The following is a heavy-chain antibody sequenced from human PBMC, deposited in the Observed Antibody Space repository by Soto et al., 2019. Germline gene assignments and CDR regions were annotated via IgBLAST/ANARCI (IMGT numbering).Heavy chain of an antibody. CDR2: IKQDGSVT. V-gene: IGHV3-7*01. D-gene: IGHD4-17*01. CDR1: GFSFSSYE. Sequence: EVQVVESGGGFVQPGGSLRLSCAASGFSFSSYEMNWVRQAPGKGLEWVGNIKQDGSVTYYVDSVRGRFIISRDNAKNSVYLQMSSLTGEDTAVYYCASQRDYGEHDYWGQGTLVTVSS. J-gene: IGHJ4*02. CDR3: ASQRDYGEHDY.